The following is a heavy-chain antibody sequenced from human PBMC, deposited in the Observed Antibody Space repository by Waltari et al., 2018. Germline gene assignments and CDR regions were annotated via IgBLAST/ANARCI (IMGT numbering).Heavy chain of an antibody. V-gene: IGHV4-59*08. CDR2: RMYSGST. CDR1: GDSISTXY. D-gene: IGHD4-4*01. Sequence: QXQLXESGXGLVKPSXTLCLXXXVXGDSISTXYWSWLRXPPGKGLECMGNRMYSGSTXYXXXXKSRXTISLDTPKXQXSLKLRXXXAADTAVYYXARQKDSXXSTDAFQXXXQXTMVTVSS. J-gene: IGHJ3*01. CDR3: ARQKDSXXSTDAFQX.